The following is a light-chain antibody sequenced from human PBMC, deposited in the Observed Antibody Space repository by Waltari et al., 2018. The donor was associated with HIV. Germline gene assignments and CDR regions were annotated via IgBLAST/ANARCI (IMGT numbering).Light chain of an antibody. CDR1: SSNIGSNT. Sequence: QSVLTQPPSASGTPGQRVTISCSGSSSNIGSNTVNWYQQLPGTAPKLFIYSNNQRPSGVPDRFSGSKSGTSASLAISGLQSEDEADYYCAAWDDSLNGVVFGGGTKLTVL. CDR2: SNN. V-gene: IGLV1-44*01. CDR3: AAWDDSLNGVV. J-gene: IGLJ2*01.